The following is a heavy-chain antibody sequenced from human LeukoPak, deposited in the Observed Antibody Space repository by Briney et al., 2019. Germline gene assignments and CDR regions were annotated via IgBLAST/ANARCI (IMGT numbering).Heavy chain of an antibody. D-gene: IGHD4-11*01. CDR3: ARDIGRYRNLDY. J-gene: IGHJ4*02. CDR1: GFTFSNYG. Sequence: GRSLRLSCAASGFTFSNYGMHWVRQAPGKGLEWVAVISYGGSNKYYADSVKGRFTISRDNSKNTLYLQMDSLRVEDTAVYYCARDIGRYRNLDYWGQGTLVTVSS. CDR2: ISYGGSNK. V-gene: IGHV3-30*03.